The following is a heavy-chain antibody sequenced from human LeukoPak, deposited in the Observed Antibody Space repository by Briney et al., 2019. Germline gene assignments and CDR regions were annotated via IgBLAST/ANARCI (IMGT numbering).Heavy chain of an antibody. CDR3: ARSANYYDSSGQDY. J-gene: IGHJ4*02. CDR1: GFTFRSHW. D-gene: IGHD3-22*01. V-gene: IGHV3-74*03. CDR2: LNGDGSIT. Sequence: GGSLRLSCAASGFTFRSHWMHWVRQAPGKGLVWVSRLNGDGSITTYADPVKGRFTISRDNAKNTLYLQMNSLRAEDTAVYYRARSANYYDSSGQDYWGQGTLVTVSS.